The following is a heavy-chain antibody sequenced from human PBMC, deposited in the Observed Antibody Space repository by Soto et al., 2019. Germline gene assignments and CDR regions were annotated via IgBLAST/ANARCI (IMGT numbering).Heavy chain of an antibody. CDR1: GFTFSSYA. J-gene: IGHJ4*02. Sequence: GGSLSLSCAASGFTFSSYAMHWVRQAPGKGLEWVAVISYDGSNKYYADSVKGRFTISRDNSKNTLYLQMNSLRAEDTAMYYCAKDRAHSRYFPNYYFDYWGQGTLVTVSS. D-gene: IGHD3-9*01. CDR2: ISYDGSNK. CDR3: AKDRAHSRYFPNYYFDY. V-gene: IGHV3-30-3*01.